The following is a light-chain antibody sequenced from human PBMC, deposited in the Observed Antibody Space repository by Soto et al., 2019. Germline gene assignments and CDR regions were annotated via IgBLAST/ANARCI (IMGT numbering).Light chain of an antibody. Sequence: QSVLTQPRSVSGSPGQSVTISCTGTSNDVGRFDYVSWYQQHPGKAPKVIIYDVNERPSGVPNRFSGSKSGNTASLTISGLQAEDEADYYCCSYVGSYSYVFGTGTKVTVL. CDR2: DVN. V-gene: IGLV2-11*01. CDR3: CSYVGSYSYV. CDR1: SNDVGRFDY. J-gene: IGLJ1*01.